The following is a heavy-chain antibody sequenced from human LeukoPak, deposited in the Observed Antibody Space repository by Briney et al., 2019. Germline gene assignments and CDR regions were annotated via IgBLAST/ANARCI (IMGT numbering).Heavy chain of an antibody. Sequence: SETLSLTCAVYGGSFSGYYWSWIRRPPGKGLEWIGEINHSGSTNYNPSLKSRVTISVDTSKNQFSLKLSSVTAADTAVYYCARRPYYGSGSYSSEFGWGQGTLVTVSS. V-gene: IGHV4-34*01. CDR3: ARRPYYGSGSYSSEFG. CDR2: INHSGST. J-gene: IGHJ4*02. CDR1: GGSFSGYY. D-gene: IGHD3-10*01.